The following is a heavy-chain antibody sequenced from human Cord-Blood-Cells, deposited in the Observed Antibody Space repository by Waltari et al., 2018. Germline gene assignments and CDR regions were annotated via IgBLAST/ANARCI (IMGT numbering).Heavy chain of an antibody. CDR1: VFTFSSYG. Sequence: QVQLVESGGGVVQPGRSLRLSCAASVFTFSSYGMHRVCQAPGKGLEWVAVISYDGSNKYYADSVKGRFTISRDNSKNTLYLQMNSLRAEDTAVYYCAKDIMSEQLVPYGMDVWGQGTTVTVSS. CDR3: AKDIMSEQLVPYGMDV. CDR2: ISYDGSNK. V-gene: IGHV3-30*18. J-gene: IGHJ6*02. D-gene: IGHD6-6*01.